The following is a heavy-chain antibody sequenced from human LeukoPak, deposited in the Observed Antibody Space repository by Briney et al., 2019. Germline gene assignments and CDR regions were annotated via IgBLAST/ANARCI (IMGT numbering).Heavy chain of an antibody. CDR2: IHPYGTF. J-gene: IGHJ4*02. V-gene: IGHV4-34*01. D-gene: IGHD5-24*01. CDR1: GGSCSDYY. Sequence: SETLSLTCAVYGGSCSDYYCSWIRQPPGKGLEWIGEIHPYGTFYYNSSLRSRLTISIDTSKTQFSLRLTSVTAADTAFYYCARGRDRSKAGDHWGQGTLVAVSS. CDR3: ARGRDRSKAGDH.